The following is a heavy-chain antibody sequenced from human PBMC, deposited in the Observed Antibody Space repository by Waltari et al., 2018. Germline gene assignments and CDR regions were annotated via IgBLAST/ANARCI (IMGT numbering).Heavy chain of an antibody. CDR2: IYYSGST. CDR3: ARAPYDFWSGYPYYFDY. CDR1: GGSISSSSYY. V-gene: IGHV4-39*07. Sequence: QLQLQESGPGLVKPSETLSLTCTVSGGSISSSSYYWGWIRQPPGKGLEWIGSIYYSGSTYYNTSLKSRVTISVDTSKNQFSLKLSSVTAADTAVYYCARAPYDFWSGYPYYFDYWGQGTLVTVSS. J-gene: IGHJ4*02. D-gene: IGHD3-3*01.